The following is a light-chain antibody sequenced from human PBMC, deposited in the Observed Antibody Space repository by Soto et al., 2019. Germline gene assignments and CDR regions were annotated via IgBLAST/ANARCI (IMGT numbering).Light chain of an antibody. J-gene: IGKJ4*01. CDR3: QQYDSSPLT. CDR1: QSVSSNF. Sequence: EIVLTQSPGTLSLSPGERATLSCRASQSVSSNFLAWDQQKPGQALRLLLYGASSRATGIPDRFSGSGSGTDFTLTISRLEPEDVAVYYCQQYDSSPLTLGGGTKVEIK. V-gene: IGKV3-20*01. CDR2: GAS.